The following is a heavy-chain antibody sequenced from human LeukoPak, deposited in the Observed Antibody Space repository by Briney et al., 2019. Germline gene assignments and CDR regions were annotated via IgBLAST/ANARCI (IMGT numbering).Heavy chain of an antibody. D-gene: IGHD3-3*01. CDR2: INGDGSST. J-gene: IGHJ4*02. CDR3: AREGDFWSVNHESFDY. Sequence: PGGSLRLSCAASGFTFSSYWMHWVRQAPGKGLVWVSRINGDGSSTSYADSVKGRFTLSRDNAKNTLYLQMNSLRAEDKAVYYCAREGDFWSVNHESFDYWGQGTLVTVSS. V-gene: IGHV3-74*01. CDR1: GFTFSSYW.